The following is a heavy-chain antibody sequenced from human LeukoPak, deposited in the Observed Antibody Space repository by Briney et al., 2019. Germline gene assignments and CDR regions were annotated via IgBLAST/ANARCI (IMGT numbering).Heavy chain of an antibody. V-gene: IGHV3-64D*06. D-gene: IGHD5-18*01. CDR3: VKGFTYSRDVFEY. Sequence: GGSLRLSCSASGFTFRSYAMHWVSQAPGKGLQHVSAISSDGGGTYYADSVKGRFTISRDNSKNTLSLEMTSLRVEDTAVYYCVKGFTYSRDVFEYWGQGTLVTVSS. J-gene: IGHJ4*02. CDR1: GFTFRSYA. CDR2: ISSDGGGT.